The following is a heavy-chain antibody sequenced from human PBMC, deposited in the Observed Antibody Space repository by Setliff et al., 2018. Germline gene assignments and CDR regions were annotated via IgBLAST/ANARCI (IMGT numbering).Heavy chain of an antibody. J-gene: IGHJ6*03. V-gene: IGHV4-39*01. CDR3: ARQGCSGGSCYSPWYFYYYMDV. Sequence: LSLTCTVSGGSISSSSYYWGWIRQPPGKGLEWIGSIYYSGSTYYNPSLKSRVTISVDTSKNQFSPKLSSVTAADTAVYYCARQGCSGGSCYSPWYFYYYMDVWGKGTTVTVSS. CDR1: GGSISSSSYY. D-gene: IGHD2-15*01. CDR2: IYYSGST.